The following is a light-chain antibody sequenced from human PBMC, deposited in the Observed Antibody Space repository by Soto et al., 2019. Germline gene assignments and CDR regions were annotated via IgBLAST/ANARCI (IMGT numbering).Light chain of an antibody. CDR1: PSVGSA. V-gene: IGKV3-20*01. CDR3: QQYVSLPIT. J-gene: IGKJ5*01. CDR2: DAS. Sequence: EIVMTQSPATLSVSPGERATLSCRASPSVGSALAWYQHKPGQAPRLLIYDASNRATGVPTRFSGSGSGTDFTLTISRVEPEDFAVYYCQQYVSLPITFGQGTRLEIK.